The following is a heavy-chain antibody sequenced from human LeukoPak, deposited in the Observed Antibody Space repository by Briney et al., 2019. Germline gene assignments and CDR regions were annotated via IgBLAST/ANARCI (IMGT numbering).Heavy chain of an antibody. J-gene: IGHJ6*02. CDR1: GGSISSSSYY. D-gene: IGHD3-10*01. CDR3: ASGGGGIWFGELLSTVCYYGMDV. CDR2: IYYSGST. V-gene: IGHV4-39*01. Sequence: KPSETLSLTCTVSGGSISSSSYYWGWMRQPPGKGLEWIGSIYYSGSTYYNPSLKSRVTISVDTSKNQFSLKLSSVTAADTAVYYCASGGGGIWFGELLSTVCYYGMDVWGQGTTVTVSS.